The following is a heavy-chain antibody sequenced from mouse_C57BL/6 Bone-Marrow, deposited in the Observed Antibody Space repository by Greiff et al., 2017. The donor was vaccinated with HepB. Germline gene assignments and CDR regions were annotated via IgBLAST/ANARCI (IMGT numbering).Heavy chain of an antibody. D-gene: IGHD1-1*02. J-gene: IGHJ3*01. Sequence: EVKLMESGGDLVKPGGSLKLSCAASGFTFSSYGMSWVRQTPDKRLEWVATISSGGSYTYYPDSVKGRFTISRDNAKNTLYLQMSSLKSEDTAMYYCARQRWLTGSGGQGTLVTVSA. CDR2: ISSGGSYT. V-gene: IGHV5-6*01. CDR1: GFTFSSYG. CDR3: ARQRWLTGS.